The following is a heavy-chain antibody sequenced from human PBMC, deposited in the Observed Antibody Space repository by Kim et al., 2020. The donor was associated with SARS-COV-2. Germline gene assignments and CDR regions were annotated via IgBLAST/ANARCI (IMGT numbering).Heavy chain of an antibody. CDR3: ARDQGQNYYDILTGYPTFEAYFQH. CDR2: INPSGGST. CDR1: GYTFTSYY. V-gene: IGHV1-46*01. Sequence: ASVKVSCKASGYTFTSYYMHWVRQAPGQGLEWMGIINPSGGSTSYAQKFQGRVTMTRDTSTSTVYMELSSLRSEDTAVYYCARDQGQNYYDILTGYPTFEAYFQHWGQGTLVTVSS. D-gene: IGHD3-9*01. J-gene: IGHJ1*01.